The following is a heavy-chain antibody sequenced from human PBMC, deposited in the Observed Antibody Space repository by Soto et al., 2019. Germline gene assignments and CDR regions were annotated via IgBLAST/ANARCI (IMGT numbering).Heavy chain of an antibody. CDR1: GGSFSGYY. CDR2: INHSGST. CDR3: ARGRLLYTIFGVVTMLGNWFDP. J-gene: IGHJ5*02. Sequence: PSETVSLTCAVYGGSFSGYYWSWIRQPPGKELEWIGEINHSGSTIYNPSLKSRVTISVDTSKNQFSLKLSSVTAADTAVYYCARGRLLYTIFGVVTMLGNWFDPWGQGTLVTVS. V-gene: IGHV4-34*01. D-gene: IGHD3-3*01.